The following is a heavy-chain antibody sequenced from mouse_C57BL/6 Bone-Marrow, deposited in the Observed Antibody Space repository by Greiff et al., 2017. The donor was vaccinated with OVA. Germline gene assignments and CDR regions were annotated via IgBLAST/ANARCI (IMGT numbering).Heavy chain of an antibody. CDR3: ARLIKGYFDY. CDR2: ISSGGSYT. CDR1: GFTFSSYG. J-gene: IGHJ2*01. D-gene: IGHD2-4*01. V-gene: IGHV5-6*01. Sequence: VQLKESGGDLVKPGGSLKLSCAASGFTFSSYGMSWVRQTPDKRLEWVATISSGGSYTYYPDSVKGRFTISRDNAKNTLYLQMSSLKSEDTAMYYCARLIKGYFDYWGQGTTLTVSS.